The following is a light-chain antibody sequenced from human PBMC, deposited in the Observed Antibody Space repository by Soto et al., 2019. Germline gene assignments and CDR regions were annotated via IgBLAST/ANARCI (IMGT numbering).Light chain of an antibody. V-gene: IGKV3-20*01. CDR1: QSLSSNH. CDR3: QQYGTSPPT. J-gene: IGKJ2*01. Sequence: EIVLTQSPGTLSLSPGERATLSCRASQSLSSNHSAWYQQKPGQAPRLLIYGASSRATGIPDRFSGSGSGTEFTLTINSLEAEDFTVYYCQQYGTSPPTFGPGTKLEIK. CDR2: GAS.